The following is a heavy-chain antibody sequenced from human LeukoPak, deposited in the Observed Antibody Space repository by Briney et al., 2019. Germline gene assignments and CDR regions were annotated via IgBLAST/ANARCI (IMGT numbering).Heavy chain of an antibody. Sequence: PGGSLRLSCAASGFTISSYGMNWVRQAPGKGLEWVANIKQDGSEKYYVDSVKGRFTISRDKAKNSLYLQMNSLRAEDTAVYYCARDEINYYDSSGYYFNGVGVFDYWGQGTLVTVSS. CDR1: GFTISSYG. CDR3: ARDEINYYDSSGYYFNGVGVFDY. J-gene: IGHJ4*02. CDR2: IKQDGSEK. D-gene: IGHD3-22*01. V-gene: IGHV3-7*01.